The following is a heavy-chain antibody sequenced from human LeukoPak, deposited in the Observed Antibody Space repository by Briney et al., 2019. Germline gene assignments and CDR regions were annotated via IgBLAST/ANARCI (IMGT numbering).Heavy chain of an antibody. Sequence: PSETLSLTCTVSGGSINSYYWSWIRQPAGKGLEWIVHIYTSGSTNYNPSLKSRVTMSVDTSKNQFSLKLSSVTAADTAVYYCARERSSGWYGYYFDYWGQGTLVTVSS. D-gene: IGHD6-19*01. V-gene: IGHV4-4*07. J-gene: IGHJ4*02. CDR3: ARERSSGWYGYYFDY. CDR2: IYTSGST. CDR1: GGSINSYY.